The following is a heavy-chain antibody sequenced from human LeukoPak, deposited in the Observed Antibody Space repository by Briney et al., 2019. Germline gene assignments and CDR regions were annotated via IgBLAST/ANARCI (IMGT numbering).Heavy chain of an antibody. CDR3: ARDRGGDAFDI. CDR2: INPNSGDT. V-gene: IGHV1-2*02. D-gene: IGHD3-10*01. Sequence: ASVKVSCKTAGYSFTAYYIHWVRQAPGQGLEWMAWINPNSGDTDSEQKFQGRGSMTYDTSISTAYKELNRLGSDDTAVYYCARDRGGDAFDIWGQGTMVTVSS. J-gene: IGHJ3*02. CDR1: GYSFTAYY.